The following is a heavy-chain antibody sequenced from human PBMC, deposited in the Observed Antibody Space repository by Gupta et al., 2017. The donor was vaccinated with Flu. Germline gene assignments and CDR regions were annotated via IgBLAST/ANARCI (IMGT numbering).Heavy chain of an antibody. CDR1: Y. V-gene: IGHV4-39*01. D-gene: IGHD3-3*01. CDR3: ARRKYDFWSGYPRDAFDI. Sequence: YWGWIRQPPWKGLEWIGSIYYSGSTYYNPSLKSRVTISVDTSKNQFSLKLSSVTAADTAVYYCARRKYDFWSGYPRDAFDIWGQGTMVTVSS. CDR2: IYYSGST. J-gene: IGHJ3*02.